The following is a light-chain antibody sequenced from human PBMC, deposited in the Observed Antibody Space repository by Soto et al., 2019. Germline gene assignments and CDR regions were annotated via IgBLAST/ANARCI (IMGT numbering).Light chain of an antibody. Sequence: QSALTQPASVSGSPGQSITISCTGTSSDVGGYNYVSWYQQHPGKAPKLMIYDVNNRPSGVSDRFSGSKSGNTASLTISWLQEEDAADYFWSSYTSSNTLYVLGAGTKVTVL. CDR1: SSDVGGYNY. J-gene: IGLJ1*01. CDR2: DVN. CDR3: SSYTSSNTLYV. V-gene: IGLV2-14*01.